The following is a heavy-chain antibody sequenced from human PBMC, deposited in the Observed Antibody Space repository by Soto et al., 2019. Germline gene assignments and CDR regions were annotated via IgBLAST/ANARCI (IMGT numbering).Heavy chain of an antibody. CDR2: IYYSGST. CDR3: ARLIVVMGFDY. Sequence: SETLSLTCTVSGGSISSSSYYWGWTRQPPGKGLEWIGSIYYSGSTYYNPSLKGRVTISVDTSKNQFSLKLSSVTAADTAVYYCARLIVVMGFDYWGQGTLVTVSS. J-gene: IGHJ4*02. D-gene: IGHD3-22*01. V-gene: IGHV4-39*01. CDR1: GGSISSSSYY.